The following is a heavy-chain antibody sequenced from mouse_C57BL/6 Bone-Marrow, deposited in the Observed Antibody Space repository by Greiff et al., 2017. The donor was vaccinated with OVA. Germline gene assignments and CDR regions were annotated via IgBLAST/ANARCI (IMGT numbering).Heavy chain of an antibody. V-gene: IGHV1-64*01. J-gene: IGHJ4*01. CDR3: ARYTAHYAMDY. D-gene: IGHD3-1*01. CDR2: IHPNSGST. Sequence: QVQLQQPGAELVKPGASVKLSCKASGYTFTSYWMHWVKQRPGQGLEWIGMIHPNSGSTNYNEKFKSKATLTVDKSSSTAYMQLSSLTSEDSAVYYCARYTAHYAMDYWGQGTSVTVSS. CDR1: GYTFTSYW.